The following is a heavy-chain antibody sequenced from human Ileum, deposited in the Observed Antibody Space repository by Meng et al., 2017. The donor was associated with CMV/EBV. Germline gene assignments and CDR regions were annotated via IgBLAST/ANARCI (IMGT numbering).Heavy chain of an antibody. CDR2: FMAVA. D-gene: IGHD3-10*01. V-gene: IGHV3-53*01. CDR1: VSGTY. J-gene: IGHJ4*02. CDR3: GKWTLSGLQGCGNFFSPDYIDS. Sequence: VSGTYMTWVRQAPGKGLEWVCVFMAVAYYADSVKRQFTISRDNSNNPLCLQVNRLRAEGTAVCFCGKWTLSGLQGCGNFFSPDYIDSWGQGTLVTVSS.